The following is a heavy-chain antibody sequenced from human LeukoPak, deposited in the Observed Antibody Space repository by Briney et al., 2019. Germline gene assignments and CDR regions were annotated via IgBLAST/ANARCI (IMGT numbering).Heavy chain of an antibody. V-gene: IGHV3-48*04. CDR1: GFTFSSFS. D-gene: IGHD6-19*01. CDR3: ARDWSAVAAPDYFDY. CDR2: ISSTSSTI. J-gene: IGHJ4*02. Sequence: GGSLRLSCVASGFTFSSFSMDWVRQAQGKGLEWVSYISSTSSTIYYADSVQGRFTSSRDNATNSLYLQMNSLTAEDTAVYFCARDWSAVAAPDYFDYWGQGTLVTVSA.